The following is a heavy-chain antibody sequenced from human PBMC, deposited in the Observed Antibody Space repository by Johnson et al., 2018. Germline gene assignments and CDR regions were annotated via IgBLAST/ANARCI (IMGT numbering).Heavy chain of an antibody. CDR1: GFTFDDYA. Sequence: VQLVESGGGLVQPGRSLRLSCAASGFTFDDYAMHWVRQAPGKGLEWVSGISRNSGSIGYADSVKGRFTIPRDNAKNSLYLQMNSLSAEATAVYYCARDERNQDAFDIWGQGTMVTVSS. D-gene: IGHD1-14*01. CDR3: ARDERNQDAFDI. J-gene: IGHJ3*02. CDR2: ISRNSGSI. V-gene: IGHV3-9*01.